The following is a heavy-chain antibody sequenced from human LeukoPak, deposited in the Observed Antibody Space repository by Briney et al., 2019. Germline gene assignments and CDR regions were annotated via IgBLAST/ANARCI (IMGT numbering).Heavy chain of an antibody. Sequence: MASETLSLTCTVSGGSISSGSYYWSWIRQPAGKGLEWIGRIYTSGSTNYNPSLKSRVTISVDTSKNQFFLKLSSVTAADTAVYYCARVVVGAENAFDIWGQGTMVTVSS. J-gene: IGHJ3*02. CDR2: IYTSGST. D-gene: IGHD1-26*01. V-gene: IGHV4-61*02. CDR3: ARVVVGAENAFDI. CDR1: GGSISSGSYY.